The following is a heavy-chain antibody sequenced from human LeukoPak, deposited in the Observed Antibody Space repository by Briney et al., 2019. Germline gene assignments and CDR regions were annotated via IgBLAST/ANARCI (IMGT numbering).Heavy chain of an antibody. Sequence: ASVKVSCKASGYTFTSYGISWVRQAPGQGLEWMGWISAYNGNTNYAQKLQGRVTMTTDTSTSTAYMELRSLRSDDTAVYYCARDEPRGYCSGGSCYDYYYYYYMDVWGKGTTVTVSS. CDR1: GYTFTSYG. D-gene: IGHD2-15*01. CDR2: ISAYNGNT. V-gene: IGHV1-18*01. CDR3: ARDEPRGYCSGGSCYDYYYYYYMDV. J-gene: IGHJ6*03.